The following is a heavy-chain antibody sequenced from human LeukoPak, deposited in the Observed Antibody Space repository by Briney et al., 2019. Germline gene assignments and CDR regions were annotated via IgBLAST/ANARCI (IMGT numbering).Heavy chain of an antibody. J-gene: IGHJ3*01. CDR1: GGSFNYY. D-gene: IGHD2-21*02. CDR2: INDTGTT. CDR3: AKSLYCGDDCF. Sequence: SETLSLTCAVYGGSFNYYWSWILQPPGKRVEWIGEINDTGTTKYNPCLKSRVSISVDTSKNQFSLKLTSVTAADTAIYYCAKSLYCGDDCFWGPGAMVTVSS. V-gene: IGHV4-34*01.